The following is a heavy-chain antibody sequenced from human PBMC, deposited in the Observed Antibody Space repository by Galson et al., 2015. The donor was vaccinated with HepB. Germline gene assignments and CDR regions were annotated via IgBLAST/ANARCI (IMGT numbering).Heavy chain of an antibody. J-gene: IGHJ5*02. V-gene: IGHV2-70*01. CDR3: ARMLSSSGEFDP. Sequence: PALVKPTQTRTLTYTFSGVSLSTSGVCVSWIRQPPGEALEWLALIDWDDNKYYTTSLKTRLTISKDNSKNQVVLTMTNMDPVDTAKYYCARMLSSSGEFDPWGQGTLVTVSS. CDR2: IDWDDNK. CDR1: GVSLSTSGVC. D-gene: IGHD5/OR15-5a*01.